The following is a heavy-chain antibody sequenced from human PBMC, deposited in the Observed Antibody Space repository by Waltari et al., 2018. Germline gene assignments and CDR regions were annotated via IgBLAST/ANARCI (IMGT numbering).Heavy chain of an antibody. CDR2: INHSGST. D-gene: IGHD1-26*01. V-gene: IGHV4-34*01. CDR1: GGSFSGYS. CDR3: ARGRGGSYRGY. J-gene: IGHJ4*02. Sequence: QVQLQQWGAGLLKPSETLSLTCAVYGGSFSGYSWSWIRQPPGKGLEWIGEINHSGSTNYNPSLKSRVTILVDTSKNQFSLKLSSVTAADTAVYYCARGRGGSYRGYWGQGTLVTVSS.